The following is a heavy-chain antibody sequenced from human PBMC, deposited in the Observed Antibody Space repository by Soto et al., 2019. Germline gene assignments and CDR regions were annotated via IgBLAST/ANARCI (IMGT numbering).Heavy chain of an antibody. Sequence: QLQLQESGPGLVKPSETLSLTCTVSGGSISSSSYYWGWIRQPPGKGLEWIGSIYYSGSTYYNPSLKSRVTISVDTSKNQFSLKLSSVTAADTAVYYCHIVVVVAATRGDYWGQGTLVTVSS. CDR1: GGSISSSSYY. D-gene: IGHD2-15*01. CDR3: HIVVVVAATRGDY. V-gene: IGHV4-39*01. CDR2: IYYSGST. J-gene: IGHJ4*02.